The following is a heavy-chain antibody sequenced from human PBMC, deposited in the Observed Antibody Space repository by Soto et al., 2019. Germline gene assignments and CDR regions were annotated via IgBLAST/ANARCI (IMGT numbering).Heavy chain of an antibody. CDR1: GGSISSYY. J-gene: IGHJ6*02. D-gene: IGHD3-3*01. Sequence: SETLSLTCTVSGGSISSYYWSWIRQPPGKGLEWIGYIYYSGSTNYNPSLKSRVTISVDTSKNQFSLKLSSVTAADTAVYYCARVNQPRSTSFGVVRFYYYGMDVWGQRTTVTVSS. CDR2: IYYSGST. CDR3: ARVNQPRSTSFGVVRFYYYGMDV. V-gene: IGHV4-59*01.